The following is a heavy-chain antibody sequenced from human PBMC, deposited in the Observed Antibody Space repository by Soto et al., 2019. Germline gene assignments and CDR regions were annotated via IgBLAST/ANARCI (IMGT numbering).Heavy chain of an antibody. D-gene: IGHD3-3*01. CDR3: ATRITVFGLLIPPFDP. J-gene: IGHJ5*02. Sequence: ASETLSLTCAVYGGSVNGYYWNWIRQPPGKGLEWIGEINHTGGTHYNPSLKSRVTMSVDTSKNQFSLRLSSVTAADTAIYYCATRITVFGLLIPPFDPWGQGTQVTVAS. CDR1: GGSVNGYY. V-gene: IGHV4-34*01. CDR2: INHTGGT.